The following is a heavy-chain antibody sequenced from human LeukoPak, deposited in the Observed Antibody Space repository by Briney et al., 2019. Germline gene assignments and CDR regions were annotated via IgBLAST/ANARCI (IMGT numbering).Heavy chain of an antibody. CDR3: ATDHSMANTAWWFDP. D-gene: IGHD5-24*01. V-gene: IGHV1-2*02. J-gene: IGHJ5*02. Sequence: ASVKVSCKASGYTFTGYYIHWVRQAPGQGLEWMGWINPNSGGTNYAQKLQGRDTMTRDTSTSTVYMELSSLRSEDTAFYYCATDHSMANTAWWFDPWGQGTLVTVSS. CDR1: GYTFTGYY. CDR2: INPNSGGT.